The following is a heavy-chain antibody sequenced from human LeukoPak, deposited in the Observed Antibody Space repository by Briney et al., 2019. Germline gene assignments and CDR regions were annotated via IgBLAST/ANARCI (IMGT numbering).Heavy chain of an antibody. D-gene: IGHD1-26*01. J-gene: IGHJ5*02. CDR1: GFTLSAYS. Sequence: GGSLRLSCAASGFTLSAYSINWVRQAPGRGLEWVSSISSSGTYIYYADSVKGRFTISRDNAKNSLSLQMNSLRAEDTAVYYCARDFRYSGNYHHCFDPWGQGTLVTVSS. V-gene: IGHV3-21*01. CDR3: ARDFRYSGNYHHCFDP. CDR2: ISSSGTYI.